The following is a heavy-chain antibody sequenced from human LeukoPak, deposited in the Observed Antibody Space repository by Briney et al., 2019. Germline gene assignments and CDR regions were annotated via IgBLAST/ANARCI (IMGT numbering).Heavy chain of an antibody. V-gene: IGHV1-8*02. Sequence: ASVKVSCKASGYTFTSYDINWVRQATGQGLEWMGWMNLNRGNTGYAQKFQGRVTVTRNTSISTAYMELSSLRSEDTAVYYCARGERSNPLPGYVPNGDLDYWGQGTLVTVSS. J-gene: IGHJ4*02. CDR3: ARGERSNPLPGYVPNGDLDY. CDR2: MNLNRGNT. D-gene: IGHD3-16*02. CDR1: GYTFTSYD.